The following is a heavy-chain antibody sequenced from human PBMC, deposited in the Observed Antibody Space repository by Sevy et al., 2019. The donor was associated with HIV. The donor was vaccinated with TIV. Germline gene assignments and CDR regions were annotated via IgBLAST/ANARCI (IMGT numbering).Heavy chain of an antibody. J-gene: IGHJ6*04. CDR1: XXXFSDXX. CDR3: AXXSXXRXXXXXXYXXXGXXV. CDR2: ISSSGSTI. V-gene: IGHV3-11*01. Sequence: GGSLRXSCAAXXXXFSDXXMXWIRQAPGKGLEWVSYISSSGSTIYYADSVKGRFTISRDNAKNSLYLQMNSLRAEDXXXYYCAXXSXXRXXXXXXYXXXGXXVXXXXTTVTVSS.